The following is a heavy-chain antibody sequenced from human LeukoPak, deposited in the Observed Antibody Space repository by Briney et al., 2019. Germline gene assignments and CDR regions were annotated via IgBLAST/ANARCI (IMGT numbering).Heavy chain of an antibody. CDR1: GFSLSTSGMC. J-gene: IGHJ6*03. D-gene: IGHD2-21*01. CDR2: IDWDDDK. V-gene: IGHV2-70*11. CDR3: ARAVEVYYYYYYMDV. Sequence: SGPALVKPTQTLTLTCTFSGFSLSTSGMCVSWIRQPPGKALEWLARIDWDDDKYYSTSLKTRLTISKDTSKNQVVLTMTNMDPVDTATYYCARAVEVYYYYYYMDVWGKGTTVTVSS.